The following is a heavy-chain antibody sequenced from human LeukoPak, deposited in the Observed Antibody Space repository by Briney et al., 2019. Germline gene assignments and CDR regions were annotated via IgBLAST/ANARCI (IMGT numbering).Heavy chain of an antibody. CDR1: GGTFSSYA. CDR2: IIPTFGTA. V-gene: IGHV1-69*13. Sequence: GASVKASCKASGGTFSSYAISWVRRAPGQGLEWMGGIIPTFGTANYAQKFQGRVTITADESTSTAYMELSSLRSEDTAVYYCARGKYYYYYYMDVWGKGTTVTVSS. CDR3: ARGKYYYYYYMDV. J-gene: IGHJ6*03.